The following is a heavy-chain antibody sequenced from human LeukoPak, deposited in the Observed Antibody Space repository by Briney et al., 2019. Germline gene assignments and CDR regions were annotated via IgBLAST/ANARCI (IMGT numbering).Heavy chain of an antibody. D-gene: IGHD3-10*01. V-gene: IGHV3-23*01. CDR2: ISGSGGST. CDR1: GFTFSSYA. Sequence: GASLRLSCAASGFTFSSYAMSWVRQAPGKGLEWVSAISGSGGSTYYADSVKGRFTISRDNSKNTLYLQMNSLRAEDTAVYYCAKAEGYYYGSGSPDYWGQGTLVTVSS. CDR3: AKAEGYYYGSGSPDY. J-gene: IGHJ4*02.